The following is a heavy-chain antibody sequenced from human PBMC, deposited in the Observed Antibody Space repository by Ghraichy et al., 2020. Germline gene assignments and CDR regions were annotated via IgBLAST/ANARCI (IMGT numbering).Heavy chain of an antibody. J-gene: IGHJ5*02. CDR3: ARGTIFGVAKGYNWFDP. Sequence: SQTLSLTCTVSGGSISSGSYYWSWIRQPAGKGLEWIGRIYTSGSTNYNPSLKSRVTISVDTSKNQFSLKLSSVTAADTAVYYCARGTIFGVAKGYNWFDPWGQGTLVTVSS. D-gene: IGHD3-3*01. CDR1: GGSISSGSYY. V-gene: IGHV4-61*02. CDR2: IYTSGST.